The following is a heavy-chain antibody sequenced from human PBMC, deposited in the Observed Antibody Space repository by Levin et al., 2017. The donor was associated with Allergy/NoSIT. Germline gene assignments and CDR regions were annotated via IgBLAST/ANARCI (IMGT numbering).Heavy chain of an antibody. CDR3: ARVNEVVAGTIGWFDP. D-gene: IGHD6-19*01. J-gene: IGHJ5*02. CDR1: GYTFTSYG. Sequence: GESLKISCKASGYTFTSYGISWVRQAPGQGLEWMGWISAYNGNTNYAQKLQGRVTMTTDTSTSTAYMELRSLRSDDTAVYYCARVNEVVAGTIGWFDPWGQGTLVTVSS. CDR2: ISAYNGNT. V-gene: IGHV1-18*01.